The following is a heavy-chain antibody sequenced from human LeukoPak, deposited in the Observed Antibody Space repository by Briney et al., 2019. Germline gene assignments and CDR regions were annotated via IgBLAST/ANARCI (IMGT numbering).Heavy chain of an antibody. Sequence: SETLSLTCTVSGGSISSYSWSWIRQPPGKGLEWIGYMFYSGSTNYNPSLKSRVTISVDTPKNQFSLKLSSVTAADTAVYYCARVAGGWLQSDYYFDYWGQGTLVTVSS. CDR3: ARVAGGWLQSDYYFDY. CDR1: GGSISSYS. V-gene: IGHV4-59*01. J-gene: IGHJ4*02. CDR2: MFYSGST. D-gene: IGHD5-24*01.